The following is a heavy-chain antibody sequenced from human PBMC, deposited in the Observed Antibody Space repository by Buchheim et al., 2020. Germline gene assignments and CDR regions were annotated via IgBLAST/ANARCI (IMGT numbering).Heavy chain of an antibody. J-gene: IGHJ6*02. CDR2: ISYDGSNK. CDR1: GFTFSSYG. V-gene: IGHV3-30*18. CDR3: AKDQVRLLEWLPYYYYYYGMDV. D-gene: IGHD3-3*01. Sequence: QVQLVESGGGVVQPGRSLRLSCAASGFTFSSYGMHWVRQAPGKGLEWVAVISYDGSNKYYADSVKGRFTISSDNSKNTLYLQMNSLRAEDTAVYYCAKDQVRLLEWLPYYYYYYGMDVWGQGTT.